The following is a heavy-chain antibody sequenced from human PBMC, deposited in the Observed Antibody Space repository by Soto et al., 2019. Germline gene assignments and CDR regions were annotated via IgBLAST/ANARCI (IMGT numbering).Heavy chain of an antibody. V-gene: IGHV3-23*01. CDR3: AKDRAAVRPSYFDC. Sequence: DVQLLESGGGLVQPGGSLRLSCAASGFTFSSYAMNWVRRAPGKGLEWVSAIGGGGGSTYYADSVKGRFTISRDNSKNTLYLQMNSLRAEDTAVYYCAKDRAAVRPSYFDCWGPGTLVTVSS. CDR2: IGGGGGST. D-gene: IGHD6-13*01. J-gene: IGHJ4*02. CDR1: GFTFSSYA.